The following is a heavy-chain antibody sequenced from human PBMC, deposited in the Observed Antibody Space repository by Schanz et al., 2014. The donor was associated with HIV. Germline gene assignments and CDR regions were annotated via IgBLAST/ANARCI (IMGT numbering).Heavy chain of an antibody. CDR2: ISGSGGST. J-gene: IGHJ3*02. CDR1: GFTFSSYA. D-gene: IGHD2-2*01. Sequence: EVQLLESGGGLVQPWGSLRLSCAASGFTFSSYAMSWVRQAPGKGLEWVSAISGSGGSTYYADSVKGRFTISRDNSKNTLFLQMNSLRAEDTAVYFCARDVAGCSGTSCYSDAFDIWGQGTLVTVSS. CDR3: ARDVAGCSGTSCYSDAFDI. V-gene: IGHV3-23*01.